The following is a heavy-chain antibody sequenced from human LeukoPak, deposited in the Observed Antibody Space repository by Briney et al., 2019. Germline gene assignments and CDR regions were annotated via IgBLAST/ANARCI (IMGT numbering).Heavy chain of an antibody. V-gene: IGHV3-30-3*01. CDR2: ISYDGSNK. D-gene: IGHD2-21*02. CDR3: ARDRGVVVTGGYYFDY. CDR1: GFTFNSYA. Sequence: GGSLRLSCAASGFTFNSYAMHWVRQAPGKGLEWVAVISYDGSNKYYADSVKGRFTISRDNSKNTLYLQMNSLRAEDTAVYYCARDRGVVVTGGYYFDYWGQGTLVTVSS. J-gene: IGHJ4*02.